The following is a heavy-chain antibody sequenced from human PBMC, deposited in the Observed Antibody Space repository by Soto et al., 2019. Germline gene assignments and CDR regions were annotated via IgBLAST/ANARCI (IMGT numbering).Heavy chain of an antibody. V-gene: IGHV4-59*01. D-gene: IGHD1-7*01. CDR2: IYYSGST. J-gene: IGHJ6*02. CDR1: GGSISSYY. CDR3: ARDGVDWNYDDYYYGMDV. Sequence: SETLSLTCTVSGGSISSYYWSWIRQPPGKGLEWIGYIYYSGSTNYIPSLKSRVTISVDTSKNQFSLKLSSVTAADTAVYYCARDGVDWNYDDYYYGMDVWGQGTTVTVSS.